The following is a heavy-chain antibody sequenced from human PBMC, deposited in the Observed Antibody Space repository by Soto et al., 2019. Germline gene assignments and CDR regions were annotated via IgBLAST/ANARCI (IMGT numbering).Heavy chain of an antibody. CDR2: IIPIFGTA. V-gene: IGHV1-69*05. CDR3: AAANGWSYYYGMDV. Sequence: ASVKVSCKASGGTFSSYAISWVRQAPGQGLEWMGGIIPIFGTANYAQKFQERVTITRDMSTSTAYMELSSLRSEDTAVYYCAAANGWSYYYGMDVWGQGTTVTVSS. D-gene: IGHD6-19*01. J-gene: IGHJ6*02. CDR1: GGTFSSYA.